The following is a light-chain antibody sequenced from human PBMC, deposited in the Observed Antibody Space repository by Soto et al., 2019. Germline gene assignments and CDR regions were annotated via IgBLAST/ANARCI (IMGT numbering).Light chain of an antibody. Sequence: QSVLTQPASVSGSPGQSITISCTGTSSDVGGYNYLSWYQQYAGKAPRLMIFDVTNRPSGVSSRFSASKSGNTATLTISGLQTGDEADYYCCSYTSSDTYVFGTGTKVTVL. CDR1: SSDVGGYNY. V-gene: IGLV2-14*03. J-gene: IGLJ1*01. CDR2: DVT. CDR3: CSYTSSDTYV.